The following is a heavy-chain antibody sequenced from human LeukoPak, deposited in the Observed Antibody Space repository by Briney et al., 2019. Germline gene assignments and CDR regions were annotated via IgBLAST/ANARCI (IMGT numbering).Heavy chain of an antibody. CDR2: IYSGGST. V-gene: IGHV3-53*01. CDR1: GFTVSSNY. D-gene: IGHD1-1*01. J-gene: IGHJ6*02. CDR3: ARSRDTTNYYGMDV. Sequence: GGSLRLSCAASGFTVSSNYMGWVRQAPGKGLEWVSVIYSGGSTYYADSVKGRFTISRDNSKNTLYLQMNSLRAEDTAVYYCARSRDTTNYYGMDVWGQGTTVTVSS.